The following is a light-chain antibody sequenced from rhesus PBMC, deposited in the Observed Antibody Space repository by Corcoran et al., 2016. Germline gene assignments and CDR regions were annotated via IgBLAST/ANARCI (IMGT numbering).Light chain of an antibody. V-gene: IGKV4-1*01. J-gene: IGKJ2*01. Sequence: DIVMTQSPDSLAVSLGERVTINCKSSQSLLYSSNNKNYLAWYQQKPGQAPKLFIYWAATRESGVPNRVSGSGSGTDFTLAISGLQAEDVAVYYCQQYYATPYSFGQGTKVELK. CDR1: QSLLYSSNNKNY. CDR3: QQYYATPYS. CDR2: WAA.